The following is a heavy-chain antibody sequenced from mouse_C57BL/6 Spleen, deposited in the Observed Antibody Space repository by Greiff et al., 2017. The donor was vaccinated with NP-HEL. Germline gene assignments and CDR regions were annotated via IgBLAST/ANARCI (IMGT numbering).Heavy chain of an antibody. V-gene: IGHV1-64*01. Sequence: QVQLKQSGAELVKPGASVKLSCKASGYTFTSYWMHWVKQRPGQGLEWIGMIHPNSGSTNYNEKFKSKATLTVDKSSSTAYMQLSSLTSEDSAVYYCASHDTVYAMDYWGQGTSVTVSS. CDR2: IHPNSGST. J-gene: IGHJ4*01. CDR1: GYTFTSYW. CDR3: ASHDTVYAMDY. D-gene: IGHD1-1*01.